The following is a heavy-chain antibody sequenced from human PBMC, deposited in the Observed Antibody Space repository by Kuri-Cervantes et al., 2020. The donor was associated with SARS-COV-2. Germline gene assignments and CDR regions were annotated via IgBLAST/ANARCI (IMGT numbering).Heavy chain of an antibody. CDR2: IYYSVRT. V-gene: IGHV4-59*08. CDR3: AGQGSSGWYLEY. Sequence: SETLSLTCTVSGGSISSYYWSWIRQPPGKGLGWIGYIYYSVRTNYNPSLKSRVTIPVDTSKTQFSLKLSSVTAANTAVYYCAGQGSSGWYLEYWGQGTMVTVSS. CDR1: GGSISSYY. J-gene: IGHJ4*02. D-gene: IGHD6-19*01.